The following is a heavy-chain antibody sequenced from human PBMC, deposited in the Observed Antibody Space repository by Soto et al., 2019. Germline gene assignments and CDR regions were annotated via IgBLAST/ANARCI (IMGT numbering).Heavy chain of an antibody. CDR1: GYSFSNNW. D-gene: IGHD6-13*01. CDR2: MHPGDSDT. Sequence: EVQLVQSGAEVKKAGESLKISCKGSGYSFSNNWVGWVRQMPGKGLEWMGIMHPGDSDTRYSPSFQGQVTISADKSINTAYLQWSSLKPSDSAMYYCARHNRYSSTWFEGWFDPWCQGTLVTVSS. V-gene: IGHV5-51*03. CDR3: ARHNRYSSTWFEGWFDP. J-gene: IGHJ5*02.